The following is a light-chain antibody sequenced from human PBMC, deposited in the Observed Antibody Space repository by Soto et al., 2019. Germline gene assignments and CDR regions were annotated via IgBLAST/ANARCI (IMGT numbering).Light chain of an antibody. CDR3: SSFTTTNGHWV. Sequence: QSVLTQPASVSGSPGQSITISCAGTSRDIGAYDYVSWYRQHPGKAPEVIIYDVVNRPSGVSNRISAAKSSNAASLTISGLQDEDEADYYCSSFTTTNGHWVFGGGTKLTVL. V-gene: IGLV2-14*03. CDR1: SRDIGAYDY. CDR2: DVV. J-gene: IGLJ3*02.